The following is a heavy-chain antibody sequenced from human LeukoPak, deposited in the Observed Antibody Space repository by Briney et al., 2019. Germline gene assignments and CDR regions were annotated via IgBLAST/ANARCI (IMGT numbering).Heavy chain of an antibody. Sequence: PGGSLRLSCAASGFTFSSYGMHWVRQAAGKGLECVAFIRYDGSNKYYADSVKGRFTISRDNSKNTLYLQMNSLRAEDTAVYYCAKDQGTAMVYYYYYGMDVWGQGTTVTVSS. CDR1: GFTFSSYG. V-gene: IGHV3-30*02. CDR3: AKDQGTAMVYYYYYGMDV. CDR2: IRYDGSNK. J-gene: IGHJ6*02. D-gene: IGHD5-18*01.